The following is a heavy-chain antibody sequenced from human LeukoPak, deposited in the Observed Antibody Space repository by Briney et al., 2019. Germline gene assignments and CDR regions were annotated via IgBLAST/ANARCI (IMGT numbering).Heavy chain of an antibody. CDR3: AKDLYDSSGYYYLFDY. D-gene: IGHD3-22*01. CDR1: EFTFSSYA. CDR2: ISGSGGST. V-gene: IGHV3-23*01. Sequence: GGSLRLSCAASEFTFSSYAMSWVRQAPGKGLEWVSAISGSGGSTYYADSVKGRFTISRDNSKNTLYLQMNSLRAEDTAVYYCAKDLYDSSGYYYLFDYWGQGTLVTVSS. J-gene: IGHJ4*02.